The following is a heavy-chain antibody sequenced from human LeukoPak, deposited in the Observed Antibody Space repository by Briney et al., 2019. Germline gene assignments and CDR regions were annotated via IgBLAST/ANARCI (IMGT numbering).Heavy chain of an antibody. CDR2: ISYSGST. Sequence: SETQSLTCTVWGGSLSSSSYYWGWIRQTPGKGLERIGSISYSGSTYYNPYLKSRVTISVDTSKNQSSLKLSTVTAADTAVYYCARLRRVDGYNYYFDYRGQGTLVTAAS. J-gene: IGHJ4*02. CDR1: GGSLSSSSYY. CDR3: ARLRRVDGYNYYFDY. D-gene: IGHD5-24*01. V-gene: IGHV4-39*01.